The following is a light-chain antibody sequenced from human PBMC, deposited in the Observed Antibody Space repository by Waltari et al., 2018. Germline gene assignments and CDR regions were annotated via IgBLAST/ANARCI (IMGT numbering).Light chain of an antibody. J-gene: IGKJ2*01. Sequence: IVLTQSPGTLSLSPGDRASLSCKASQSLGKNYLAWYQHKPGQAPRLLIYGASSRAAGVPGRCSGSGSGTDFTLTISRLEPEDFAVYYCQQYASSVLYTFGQGTKLEIK. CDR3: QQYASSVLYT. CDR1: QSLGKNY. CDR2: GAS. V-gene: IGKV3-20*01.